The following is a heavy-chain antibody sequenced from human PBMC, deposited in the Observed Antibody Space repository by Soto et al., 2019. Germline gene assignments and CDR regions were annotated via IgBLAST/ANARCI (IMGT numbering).Heavy chain of an antibody. Sequence: SLRLSCAASGFTFDDYAMHWVRQAPGKGLEWVSGISWNSGSIGYADSVKGRFTISRDNAKNSLYLQMNSLRAEDTALYYCAKGRRGRWLQSNNGDAFDIWGQGTMVTVSS. J-gene: IGHJ3*02. CDR1: GFTFDDYA. CDR2: ISWNSGSI. V-gene: IGHV3-9*01. CDR3: AKGRRGRWLQSNNGDAFDI. D-gene: IGHD3-16*01.